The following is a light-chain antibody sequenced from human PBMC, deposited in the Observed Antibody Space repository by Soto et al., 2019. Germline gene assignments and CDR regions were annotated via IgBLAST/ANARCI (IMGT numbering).Light chain of an antibody. CDR1: QTVGTN. CDR3: QQYTNWPKT. V-gene: IGKV3D-15*01. CDR2: GAS. J-gene: IGKJ1*01. Sequence: ESVMTQSPVTLSVTPGESVTLSCRASQTVGTNLAWYQQKPGQAPSLLIYGASTRATGIPERFSGSGSGTEFTLTISSLQSEDFAVYYCQQYTNWPKTFGQGTKVDIK.